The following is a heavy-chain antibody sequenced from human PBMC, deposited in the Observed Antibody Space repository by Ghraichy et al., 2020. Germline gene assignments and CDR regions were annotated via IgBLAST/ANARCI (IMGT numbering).Heavy chain of an antibody. CDR2: IKQDGSEE. CDR1: GFTFNTYW. Sequence: GSLRLSCAASGFTFNTYWMSWVRQAPGKGLEWVSNIKQDGSEENYVDSVKGRFTISRDNAKNSLFLQMNSLRAEDTAVYYCTRNKVKNDLWGQCTLVIFSS. CDR3: TRNKVKNDL. V-gene: IGHV3-7*01. J-gene: IGHJ1*01. D-gene: IGHD2-21*01.